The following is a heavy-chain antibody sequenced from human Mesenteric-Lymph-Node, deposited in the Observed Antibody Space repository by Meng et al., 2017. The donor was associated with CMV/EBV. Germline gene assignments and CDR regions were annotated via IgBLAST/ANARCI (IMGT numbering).Heavy chain of an antibody. CDR2: IYYSGST. V-gene: IGHV4-61*01. Sequence: GSLRLSCTVSGGSVSSGSYYWSWIRQPPGKGLEWIGYIYYSGSTNYNPSLKSRVTISVDTSKNQFSLKLSSVTAADTAVYYCARDLCSSSFMDVWGQGTTVTVSS. CDR3: ARDLCSSSFMDV. J-gene: IGHJ6*02. D-gene: IGHD2-2*01. CDR1: GGSVSSGSYY.